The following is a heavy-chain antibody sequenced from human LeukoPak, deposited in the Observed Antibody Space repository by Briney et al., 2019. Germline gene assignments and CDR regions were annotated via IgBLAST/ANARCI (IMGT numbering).Heavy chain of an antibody. D-gene: IGHD3-22*01. V-gene: IGHV3-49*04. CDR1: GFTFGDYA. Sequence: PGGSLRLSCTASGFTFGDYAMSWVRQAPGKGLEWVGFIRSKAYGGTTEYAASVKGRFTISRDDSKSIAYLQMNSLKTEDTAVYYCTTTYYYDSSGYCRFDYWGQGTLVTVSS. CDR2: IRSKAYGGTT. J-gene: IGHJ4*02. CDR3: TTTYYYDSSGYCRFDY.